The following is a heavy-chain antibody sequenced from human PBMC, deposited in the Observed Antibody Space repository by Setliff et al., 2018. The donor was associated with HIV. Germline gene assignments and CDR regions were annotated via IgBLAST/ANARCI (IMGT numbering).Heavy chain of an antibody. CDR1: GFTFSSYS. CDR3: ARDGYSSSWYVDSYYMDV. D-gene: IGHD6-13*01. CDR2: ITSSSRTI. Sequence: GGSLRLSCAASGFTFSSYSMNWVRQAPGKGLEWVSYITSSSRTIYYAYSVKGRFTISRDNAKNSLYLQMNSLRAEDTAVYYCARDGYSSSWYVDSYYMDVWGKGNTVTVSS. V-gene: IGHV3-48*01. J-gene: IGHJ6*03.